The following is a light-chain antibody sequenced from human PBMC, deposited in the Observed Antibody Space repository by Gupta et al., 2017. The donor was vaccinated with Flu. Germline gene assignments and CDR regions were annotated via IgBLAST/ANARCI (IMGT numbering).Light chain of an antibody. CDR3: QVWDTSSDRRWV. V-gene: IGLV3-21*02. Sequence: GSDMGSKRVHWYQQKPGQAPVRVVYDDRDRPSGIPERFSGSNPGNTATLTISGVEAGDEADYYCQVWDTSSDRRWVFGGGTKLTVL. CDR2: DDR. J-gene: IGLJ3*02. CDR1: DMGSKR.